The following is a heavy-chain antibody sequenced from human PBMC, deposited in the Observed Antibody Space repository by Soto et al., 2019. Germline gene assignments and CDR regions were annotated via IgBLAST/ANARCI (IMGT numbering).Heavy chain of an antibody. CDR2: ISYDGSNK. V-gene: IGHV3-30*18. Sequence: PGGSLRLSCAASGFTFSSYGMHWVRQAPGKGLEWVAVISYDGSNKYYADSVKGRFTISRDNSKNTLYLQMNSLRAEDTAVYYCAKDRRLTGTTARLSYYFDYWGQGTLVTVSS. D-gene: IGHD1-7*01. J-gene: IGHJ4*02. CDR3: AKDRRLTGTTARLSYYFDY. CDR1: GFTFSSYG.